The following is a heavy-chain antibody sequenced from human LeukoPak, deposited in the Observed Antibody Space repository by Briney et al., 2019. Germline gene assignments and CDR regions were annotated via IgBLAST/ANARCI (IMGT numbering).Heavy chain of an antibody. CDR3: ARRSRITMVRGSKGWFDP. D-gene: IGHD3-10*01. CDR2: IYTSGST. J-gene: IGHJ5*02. V-gene: IGHV4-4*07. Sequence: SETLSLTCTVSGGSISSYYWSWIRQPAGKGLEWIGRIYTSGSTNYNPSLKSRVTISVDTSKNQFSLKLSSVTAADTAVYYCARRSRITMVRGSKGWFDPWGQGTLVTVSS. CDR1: GGSISSYY.